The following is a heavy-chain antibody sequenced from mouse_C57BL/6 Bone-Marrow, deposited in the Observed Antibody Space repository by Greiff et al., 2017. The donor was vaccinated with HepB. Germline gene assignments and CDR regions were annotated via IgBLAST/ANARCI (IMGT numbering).Heavy chain of an antibody. J-gene: IGHJ4*01. Sequence: VQLQQPGAELVKPGASVKVSCKASGYTFTSYWMHWVKQRPGQGLEWIGRIHPSDSDTNYNQKFKGKATLTVDKSSSTAYMQLSSLTSEDSAVYYCALYDGYPYYAMDYWGQGTSVTVSS. D-gene: IGHD2-3*01. V-gene: IGHV1-74*01. CDR2: IHPSDSDT. CDR1: GYTFTSYW. CDR3: ALYDGYPYYAMDY.